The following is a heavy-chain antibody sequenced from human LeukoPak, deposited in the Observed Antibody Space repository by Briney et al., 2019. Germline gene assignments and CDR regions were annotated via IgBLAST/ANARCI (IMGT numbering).Heavy chain of an antibody. D-gene: IGHD4-11*01. CDR1: GGTFSSYA. V-gene: IGHV1-18*01. CDR3: ARGIRFDYSRYYFDY. CDR2: ISAYNGNT. J-gene: IGHJ4*02. Sequence: GASVKVSCKASGGTFSSYAISWVRQAPGQGLEWMGWISAYNGNTNYAQKLQGRVTMTTDTSTSTAYMELRSLRSDDTTVYYCARGIRFDYSRYYFDYWGQGTLVTVSS.